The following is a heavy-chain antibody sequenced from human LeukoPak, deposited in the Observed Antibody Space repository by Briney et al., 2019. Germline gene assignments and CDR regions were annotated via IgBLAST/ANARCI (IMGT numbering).Heavy chain of an antibody. CDR1: GYTFTRYW. CDR2: IYPGDSDT. J-gene: IGHJ3*02. V-gene: IGHV5-51*01. D-gene: IGHD5-12*01. Sequence: GESLKISCKGSGYTFTRYWIGWVRQMPGKGLEWLGIIYPGDSDTRYSPSFQGQVTISADKSICTAYLQLSSLKASDTAMFYCARHGSRGYSDVFDIWGQGTMVTVSS. CDR3: ARHGSRGYSDVFDI.